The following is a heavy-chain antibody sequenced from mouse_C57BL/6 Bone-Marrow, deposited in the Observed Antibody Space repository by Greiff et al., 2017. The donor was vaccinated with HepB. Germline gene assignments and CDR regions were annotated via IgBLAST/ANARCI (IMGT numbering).Heavy chain of an antibody. V-gene: IGHV6-3*01. CDR1: GFTFSNYW. CDR2: IRLKSDNYAT. Sequence: DVKLVESGGGLVQPGGSMKLSCVASGFTFSNYWMNWVRQSPEKGLEWVAQIRLKSDNYATHYAESVKGRFTISRDDSKSSVYLQMNNLRAEDTGIYYCTQSPYYYGSSYAMDYWGQGTSVTVSS. CDR3: TQSPYYYGSSYAMDY. J-gene: IGHJ4*01. D-gene: IGHD1-1*01.